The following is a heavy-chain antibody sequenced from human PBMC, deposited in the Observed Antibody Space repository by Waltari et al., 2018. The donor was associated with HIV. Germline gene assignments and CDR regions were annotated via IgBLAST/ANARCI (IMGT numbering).Heavy chain of an antibody. V-gene: IGHV1-2*02. CDR3: ARDGDVGSTDY. CDR1: GYTFTDYY. J-gene: IGHJ4*02. Sequence: QVQLVQSGAEVKKPGASVKVSCKASGYTFTDYYIHWVRRAPGQGLEWMGWINLKTGGTNYAQTFQGRVSMTRASSINTAFMELYRLRFDDTAIYYCARDGDVGSTDYWGQGTLVTVSS. D-gene: IGHD1-26*01. CDR2: INLKTGGT.